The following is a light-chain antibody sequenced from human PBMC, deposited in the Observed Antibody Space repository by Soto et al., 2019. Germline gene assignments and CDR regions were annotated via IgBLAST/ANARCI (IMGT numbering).Light chain of an antibody. V-gene: IGKV1-8*01. CDR3: QQYYSYPFT. J-gene: IGKJ1*01. CDR2: AAS. Sequence: AIRMTQSPSSLSASTGDRVTITCRASQGISSYLAWYQQKPGKAPKLLIYAASTLQSGVQSRFSGSGSGTDFTLTIKCQTYEDFATYYCQQYYSYPFTFGQGTKVEIK. CDR1: QGISSY.